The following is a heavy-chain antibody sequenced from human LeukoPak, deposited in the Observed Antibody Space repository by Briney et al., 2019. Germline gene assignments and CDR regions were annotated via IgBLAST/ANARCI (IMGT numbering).Heavy chain of an antibody. D-gene: IGHD3-10*01. Sequence: GGSLRLSCAASGFTFSSYSMNWVRQAPGKGLEWVSYISSSSSTIYYADSVKGRFTISRDNTKNSLYLQMNSLRAEDTAVYYCARGGSGSYYNLPQHWGQGTLVTVSS. J-gene: IGHJ1*01. V-gene: IGHV3-48*04. CDR1: GFTFSSYS. CDR2: ISSSSSTI. CDR3: ARGGSGSYYNLPQH.